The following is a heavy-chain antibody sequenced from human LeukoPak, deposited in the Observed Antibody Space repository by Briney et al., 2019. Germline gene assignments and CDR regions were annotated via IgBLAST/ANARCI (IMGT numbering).Heavy chain of an antibody. CDR1: GDTFTSYY. CDR2: INPSGGST. Sequence: GASVKDSCKASGDTFTSYYMHCVRQTPGQGVEWRGIINPSGGSTSYAQKFQGRVTMTRDMSTSTVYMELSSLRSEDTAVYYCAREGWIRFLEWLQPNWFGPWGQGTLVTVSS. D-gene: IGHD3-3*01. J-gene: IGHJ5*02. V-gene: IGHV1-46*01. CDR3: AREGWIRFLEWLQPNWFGP.